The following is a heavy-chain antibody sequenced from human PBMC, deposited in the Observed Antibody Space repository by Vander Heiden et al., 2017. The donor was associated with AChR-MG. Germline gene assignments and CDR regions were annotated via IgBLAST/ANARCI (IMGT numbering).Heavy chain of an antibody. D-gene: IGHD3-16*01. CDR2: INEDGSEK. CDR3: ARGGGRLDY. CDR1: RFTFSSYW. V-gene: IGHV3-7*01. Sequence: EVQLVESGGGLVQPGGSLRLSCAASRFTFSSYWMSWVRQAPGKGLEWVANINEDGSEKYYVDSVKGRFSISRDNAKNSLYVQMNSLRAEDTAVYYCARGGGRLDYWGQGTLVTVPS. J-gene: IGHJ4*02.